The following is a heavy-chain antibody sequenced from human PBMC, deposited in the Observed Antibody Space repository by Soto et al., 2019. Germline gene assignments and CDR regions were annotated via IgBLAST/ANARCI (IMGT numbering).Heavy chain of an antibody. V-gene: IGHV1-3*01. CDR1: GYTFTSYA. J-gene: IGHJ6*02. CDR2: INAGNGNT. Sequence: QVQLVQSGAEVKKPGASVKVSCKASGYTFTSYAMHWVRQAPGQRLEWMGWINAGNGNTKYSQKFQGRVTITRDTSASQAYMERSSLRSEDTAVYYCATGPCSSTSCYDGGFVSYYDGMAVWGQGTTVTVSS. D-gene: IGHD2-2*01. CDR3: ATGPCSSTSCYDGGFVSYYDGMAV.